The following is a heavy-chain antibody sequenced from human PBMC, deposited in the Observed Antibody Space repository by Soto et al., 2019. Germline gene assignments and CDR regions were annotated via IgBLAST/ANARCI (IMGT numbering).Heavy chain of an antibody. Sequence: QVQLVQSGAEVKKPGSSVKVSCKASGGTFSSYAISWVRQAPGQGLERMGGIIPIFGTANYAQKFQGRVTITADESTSTAYMELSSLRSEDTAVYYCARSSGYCSGGSCYWDYYYGMDVWGQGTTVTVSS. V-gene: IGHV1-69*01. CDR1: GGTFSSYA. CDR3: ARSSGYCSGGSCYWDYYYGMDV. D-gene: IGHD2-15*01. CDR2: IIPIFGTA. J-gene: IGHJ6*02.